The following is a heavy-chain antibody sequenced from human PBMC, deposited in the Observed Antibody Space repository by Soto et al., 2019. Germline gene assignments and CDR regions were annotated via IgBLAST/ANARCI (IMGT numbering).Heavy chain of an antibody. Sequence: GGSLRLSCAASGFTFSTYSLTWVRQAPGKGLEWVSAISADGGSTYYVDSVKGRFTISRDNFKNTLSLQMNSLRAEDTAVYYCAKTGGNVLLWFGEEDYWGHRILVTVSS. CDR1: GFTFSTYS. J-gene: IGHJ4*01. D-gene: IGHD3-10*01. CDR3: AKTGGNVLLWFGEEDY. CDR2: ISADGGST. V-gene: IGHV3-23*01.